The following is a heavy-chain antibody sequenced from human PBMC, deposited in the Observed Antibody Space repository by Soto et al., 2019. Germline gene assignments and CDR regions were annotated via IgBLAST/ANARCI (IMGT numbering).Heavy chain of an antibody. V-gene: IGHV3-33*01. D-gene: IGHD3-22*01. CDR2: IWYDGSNK. CDR3: ARDGSGSDY. CDR1: GFTFSSYG. J-gene: IGHJ4*02. Sequence: HPGGSLRLSCAASGFTFSSYGMHWVRQAPGKGLEWVAVIWYDGSNKYYADSVKGRFTISRDNAKNSLYLQMNSLRAEDTAVYYCARDGSGSDYWGQGTLVTVSS.